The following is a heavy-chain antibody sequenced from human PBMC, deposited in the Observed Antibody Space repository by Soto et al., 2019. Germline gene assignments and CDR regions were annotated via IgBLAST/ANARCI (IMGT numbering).Heavy chain of an antibody. Sequence: SETLSLTCAVYGGSFSDYFWSWIRQPPGKGLEWIGEINHSGTTNYNPSLKSRVTISLDTSKNHFSLNLTSVTAADTAVYYSVGSSDSYYYGMDVWGQGTTVTVSS. V-gene: IGHV4-34*01. CDR3: VGSSDSYYYGMDV. J-gene: IGHJ6*02. D-gene: IGHD2-15*01. CDR2: INHSGTT. CDR1: GGSFSDYF.